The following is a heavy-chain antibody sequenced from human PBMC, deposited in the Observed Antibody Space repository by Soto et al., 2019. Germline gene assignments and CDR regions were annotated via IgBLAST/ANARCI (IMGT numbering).Heavy chain of an antibody. CDR1: GYTSATYA. D-gene: IGHD3-10*01. CDR3: ASGPGGWFDS. V-gene: IGHV1-3*01. Sequence: QVQLVQSGAEVKKPRASMKVSCKASGYTSATYAMHWVRQAPAQRLEWMGWINAGNGNTKYSRKFQGRITNTRDTSASTGYVDMSSLRSKDTAVYSCASGPGGWFDSWGQGTLVTVSS. CDR2: INAGNGNT. J-gene: IGHJ5*01.